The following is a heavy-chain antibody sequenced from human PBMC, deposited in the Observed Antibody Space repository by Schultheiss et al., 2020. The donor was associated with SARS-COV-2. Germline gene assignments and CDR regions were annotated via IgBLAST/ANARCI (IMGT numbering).Heavy chain of an antibody. D-gene: IGHD6-19*01. CDR2: ISGSGGST. CDR3: AKVPIYSSGWYFDY. CDR1: GFTFSSYA. J-gene: IGHJ4*02. Sequence: GGSLRLSCAVSGFTFSSYAMSWVRQAPGKGLEWVSAISGSGGSTYYADSVKGRFTISRDNSKNTVYLQMNSLIDEDTAVYYCAKVPIYSSGWYFDYWGQGTLVTVAS. V-gene: IGHV3-23*01.